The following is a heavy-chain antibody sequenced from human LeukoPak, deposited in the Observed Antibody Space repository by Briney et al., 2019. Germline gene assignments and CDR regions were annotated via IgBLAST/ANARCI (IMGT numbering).Heavy chain of an antibody. V-gene: IGHV3-21*01. CDR3: ARDQKVMYYDSGHLDY. J-gene: IGHJ4*02. CDR1: GFTFSSYS. D-gene: IGHD3-22*01. CDR2: ISSSSSYI. Sequence: PGGSLRLSCAASGFTFSSYSMNWVRQAPGKGLEWVSSISSSSSYIYYADSVKGRFTISRDNAKNSLYLQMNSLRAEDTAVYYCARDQKVMYYDSGHLDYWGQGTLVTVSS.